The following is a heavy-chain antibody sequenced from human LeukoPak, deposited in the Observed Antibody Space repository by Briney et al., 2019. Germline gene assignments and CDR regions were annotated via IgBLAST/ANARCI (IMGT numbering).Heavy chain of an antibody. J-gene: IGHJ4*02. D-gene: IGHD3-22*01. CDR1: GYTFTSYG. Sequence: GASVKVSCKASGYTFTSYGISWVRQAPGQGLEWMGWISAYNGNTNYAQKLQGRVTMTTDTSTSTAYMELRSLRSDDTAVYYCARDWSPRNYDSSGPFDYWGQGTLVTVSS. CDR3: ARDWSPRNYDSSGPFDY. V-gene: IGHV1-18*01. CDR2: ISAYNGNT.